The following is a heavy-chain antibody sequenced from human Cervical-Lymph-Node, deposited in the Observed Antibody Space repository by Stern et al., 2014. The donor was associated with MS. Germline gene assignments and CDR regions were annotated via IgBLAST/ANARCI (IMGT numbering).Heavy chain of an antibody. Sequence: QVQLVESGGGLVQPGGSLRLSCVASGFSFSDHYMSWIRQTPGKGLERISYISGTGGSTHYADSVKGRFAISRDNANNSVYLQMTSLRVEDTAIYYCARGSGAFDNWGLGILVTVSS. CDR1: GFSFSDHY. V-gene: IGHV3-11*01. J-gene: IGHJ4*02. CDR3: ARGSGAFDN. CDR2: ISGTGGST.